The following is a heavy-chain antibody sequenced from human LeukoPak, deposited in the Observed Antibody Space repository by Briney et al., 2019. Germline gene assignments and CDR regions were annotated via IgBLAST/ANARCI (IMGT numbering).Heavy chain of an antibody. V-gene: IGHV3-23*01. J-gene: IGHJ6*02. D-gene: IGHD6-13*01. CDR2: ISGSGGST. CDR3: AKRSSSSWNYYGMDV. Sequence: GGSLRLSCAASGFTFSSYALHWVRQAPGKGLEWVSAISGSGGSTYYADSVKGRFTISRDNSKNTLYLQMNSLRAEDTAVYYCAKRSSSSWNYYGMDVWGQGTTVTVSS. CDR1: GFTFSSYA.